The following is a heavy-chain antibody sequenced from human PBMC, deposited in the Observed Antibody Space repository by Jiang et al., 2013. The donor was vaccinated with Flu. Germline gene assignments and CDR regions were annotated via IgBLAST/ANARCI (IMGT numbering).Heavy chain of an antibody. Sequence: TLSLTCAVYVGPSVVTTGAGSASPHGKGLEWIGEINHSGSTNYNPSLKSRVTISVDTSKNQFSLKLSSVTAADTAVYYCASRPTVVTSPFDYWGQGTLVTVSS. D-gene: IGHD4-23*01. CDR1: VGPSVVTT. CDR3: ASRPTVVTSPFDY. CDR2: INHSGST. J-gene: IGHJ4*02. V-gene: IGHV4-34*01.